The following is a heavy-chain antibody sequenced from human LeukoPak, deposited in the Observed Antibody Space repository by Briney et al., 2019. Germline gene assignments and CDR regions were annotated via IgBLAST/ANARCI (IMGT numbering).Heavy chain of an antibody. Sequence: GGSLRLSCAASGFTFSDHYMDWVRQAPGKGLEWVGRSRNKANSYTTEYAASVKGRFTISRDDSKNSLYLQMNSLKTEDTAVYYCARAGTVAGWGDAFDIWGQGTMVTVS. J-gene: IGHJ3*02. D-gene: IGHD6-19*01. CDR2: SRNKANSYTT. V-gene: IGHV3-72*01. CDR3: ARAGTVAGWGDAFDI. CDR1: GFTFSDHY.